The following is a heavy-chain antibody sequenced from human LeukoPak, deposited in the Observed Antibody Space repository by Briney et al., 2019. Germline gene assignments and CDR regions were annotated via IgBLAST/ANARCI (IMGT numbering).Heavy chain of an antibody. CDR2: IYTSGST. V-gene: IGHV4-4*07. J-gene: IGHJ4*02. D-gene: IGHD4-17*01. CDR3: ARGSVDYGDYDFDY. CDR1: GGSISSYY. Sequence: SETLSLTCTVSGGSISSYYWSWIRQPAGKGLEWIGRIYTSGSTNYNPSLKSRVTISVDTSKDQFSLKLSSVTAADTAVYYCARGSVDYGDYDFDYWGQGTLVPVSS.